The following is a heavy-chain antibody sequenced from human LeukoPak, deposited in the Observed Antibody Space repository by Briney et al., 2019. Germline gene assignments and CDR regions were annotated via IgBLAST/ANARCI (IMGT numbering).Heavy chain of an antibody. J-gene: IGHJ3*02. V-gene: IGHV1-46*01. CDR3: ARDYYDSSGYYYPAFDI. D-gene: IGHD3-22*01. Sequence: PSGGSTSYAQKFQGRVTMTRDTSTSTVYMELSSLRSEDTAVYYCARDYYDSSGYYYPAFDIWGQGTMVTVSS. CDR2: PSGGST.